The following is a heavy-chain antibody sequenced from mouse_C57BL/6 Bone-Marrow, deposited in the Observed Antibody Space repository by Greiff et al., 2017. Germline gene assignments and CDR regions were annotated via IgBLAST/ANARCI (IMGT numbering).Heavy chain of an antibody. J-gene: IGHJ2*01. Sequence: EVQLQQSGAELVKPGASVKLSCTASGFNIKDYYMHWVKQRTEQGLEWIGRIDPEDGETKYAPKFQGKATLTADTSSNTAYLQLSSLTSEDTAVYYCARSRDYSRYFDYWGQGTTLTVSS. V-gene: IGHV14-2*01. CDR3: ARSRDYSRYFDY. CDR1: GFNIKDYY. D-gene: IGHD2-13*01. CDR2: IDPEDGET.